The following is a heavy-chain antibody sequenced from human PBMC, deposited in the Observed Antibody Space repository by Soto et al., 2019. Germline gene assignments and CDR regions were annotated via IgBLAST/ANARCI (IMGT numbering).Heavy chain of an antibody. D-gene: IGHD3-10*01. Sequence: QVQLQQWGAGLLRPSETLSLTCAFYGGSFDDFYWSWVRQSPGKGLEWVGEISHDGGTNYSPSLARRVSLSGDTAKNQVSLHLRSVTAADTGLYYCARGQLVWYGDLTPYHRDMDVWGQGTTVTVSS. J-gene: IGHJ6*02. CDR3: ARGQLVWYGDLTPYHRDMDV. CDR2: ISHDGGT. CDR1: GGSFDDFY. V-gene: IGHV4-34*02.